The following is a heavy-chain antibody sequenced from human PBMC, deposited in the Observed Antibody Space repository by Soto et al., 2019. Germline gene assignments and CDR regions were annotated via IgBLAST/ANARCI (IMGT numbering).Heavy chain of an antibody. Sequence: VRLVQSGGGLVQPGGSLRLSCAASLFIVSDNYMSWVRQAPGKGLEWVSLIYSGGGTDYAESVKGRFTISRDNSKNTLYLQMNSLKAEDTGIYYCATRMITAPYWGQGTVVTVSS. CDR3: ATRMITAPY. V-gene: IGHV3-66*01. D-gene: IGHD3-16*01. CDR1: LFIVSDNY. CDR2: IYSGGGT. J-gene: IGHJ4*02.